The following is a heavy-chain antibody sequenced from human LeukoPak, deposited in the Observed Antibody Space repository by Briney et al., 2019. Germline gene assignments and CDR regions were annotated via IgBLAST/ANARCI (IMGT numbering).Heavy chain of an antibody. J-gene: IGHJ4*02. V-gene: IGHV3-30*04. CDR2: ISYDGSNK. CDR3: ARGPRGTIFGVVTLYYFDY. Sequence: QPGRSLRLSCAASGFTFSSYAKHWVRQAPGKGLEWVAVISYDGSNKYYADSVKGRFTIPRNHSKNTMFPQMNSLRAEDWVVYYGARGPRGTIFGVVTLYYFDYWGQGTLVTVSS. CDR1: GFTFSSYA. D-gene: IGHD3-3*01.